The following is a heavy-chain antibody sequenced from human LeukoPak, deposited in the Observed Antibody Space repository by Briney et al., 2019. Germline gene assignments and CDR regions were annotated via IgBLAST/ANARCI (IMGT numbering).Heavy chain of an antibody. V-gene: IGHV4-34*01. Sequence: PSETLSLTCAVYGGSFSGYYWSWIRQPPGKGLEWIGEINHSGSTNYSPSLKSRVTISVDTSKNQFSLKLSSVTAADTAVYYCARALGYCSGGSCYSRGGRVRRFDYWGQGTLVTVSS. CDR1: GGSFSGYY. CDR2: INHSGST. CDR3: ARALGYCSGGSCYSRGGRVRRFDY. D-gene: IGHD2-15*01. J-gene: IGHJ4*02.